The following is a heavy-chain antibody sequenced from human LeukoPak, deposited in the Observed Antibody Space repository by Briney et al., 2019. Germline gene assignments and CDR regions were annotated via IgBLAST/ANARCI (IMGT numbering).Heavy chain of an antibody. CDR1: GYTFTGYY. D-gene: IGHD4-11*01. J-gene: IGHJ4*02. CDR2: INPNSGET. CDR3: ARDRDYSNTERGFDY. Sequence: ASVKVSCKASGYTFTGYYMHWVRQAPGQGLEWRGWINPNSGETNSAQKLQGRVTMTGDTSISTAYMELRRVTSDDTAVYYCARDRDYSNTERGFDYWGQGTLVTVSS. V-gene: IGHV1-2*02.